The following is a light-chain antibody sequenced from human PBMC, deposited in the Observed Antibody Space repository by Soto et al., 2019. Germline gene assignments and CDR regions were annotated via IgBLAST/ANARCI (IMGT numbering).Light chain of an antibody. Sequence: QSALTQPASVSGSPGQSITISCTGTSGDVGAYNFVSWYQQHPGKAPKLMIYDVSNRPSGVSNRFSGSKSGNTASLTISGLQAEDEADYYCSSYTSSSTPYVFGTGTKVTVL. CDR1: SGDVGAYNF. CDR2: DVS. J-gene: IGLJ1*01. CDR3: SSYTSSSTPYV. V-gene: IGLV2-14*03.